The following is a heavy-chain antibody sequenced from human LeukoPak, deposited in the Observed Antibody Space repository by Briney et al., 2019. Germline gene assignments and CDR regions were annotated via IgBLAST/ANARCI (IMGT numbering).Heavy chain of an antibody. CDR1: GYGFTNYW. CDR3: ARLPQGVVVVTAAPGSWFDP. J-gene: IGHJ5*02. D-gene: IGHD2-15*01. CDR2: IYPRDSDT. Sequence: GESLKISCQASGYGFTNYWIGWVRQMPGKGLEWMGIIYPRDSDTRYSPSFQGQVTISADKSISTAYLQWRSLKASDTAMYYCARLPQGVVVVTAAPGSWFDPWGQGTPVTVSS. V-gene: IGHV5-51*01.